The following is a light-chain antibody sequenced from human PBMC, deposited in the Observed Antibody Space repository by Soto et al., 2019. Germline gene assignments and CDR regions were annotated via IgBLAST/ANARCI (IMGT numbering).Light chain of an antibody. CDR3: QQYNNFPPT. V-gene: IGKV1D-16*01. J-gene: IGKJ4*01. CDR1: QSISSW. Sequence: DIQMTQSPSTLSASLGDRVTITCRASQSISSWLAWYQQKPGKAPKSLIYATFSLQSGVPSRFSGSGSGTDFTLTINSLQPEDFETYYCQQYNNFPPTFGGGTKVDIK. CDR2: ATF.